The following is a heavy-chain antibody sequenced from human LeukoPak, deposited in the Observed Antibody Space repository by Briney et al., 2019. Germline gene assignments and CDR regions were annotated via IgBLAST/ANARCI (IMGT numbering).Heavy chain of an antibody. CDR1: GFSFSSYS. D-gene: IGHD2-2*01. J-gene: IGHJ3*02. Sequence: GGSLRLSCVASGFSFSSYSMNWVRQAPGKGLEWVSSISSSSSYIYYADSVKGRFTISRDNAKNPLYLQMNSLRAEDTAVYYCARVRGLSSTGVGAFDIWGQGTMVTVSS. CDR2: ISSSSSYI. V-gene: IGHV3-21*01. CDR3: ARVRGLSSTGVGAFDI.